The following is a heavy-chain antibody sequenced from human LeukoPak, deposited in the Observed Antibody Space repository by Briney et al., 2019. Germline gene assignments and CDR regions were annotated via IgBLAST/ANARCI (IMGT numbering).Heavy chain of an antibody. CDR1: GYTFTGYY. V-gene: IGHV1-2*02. J-gene: IGHJ3*02. D-gene: IGHD2-2*01. Sequence: ASVKVSCKASGYTFTGYYMHWVRQAPGQGLEWMGWINPNSGGTNYAQKFQGRVTMTRDTSISTAYMELSRLRSDDTAVYYCARDLNYCSSTSCPFGDAFDIWGQGTMVTVSS. CDR2: INPNSGGT. CDR3: ARDLNYCSSTSCPFGDAFDI.